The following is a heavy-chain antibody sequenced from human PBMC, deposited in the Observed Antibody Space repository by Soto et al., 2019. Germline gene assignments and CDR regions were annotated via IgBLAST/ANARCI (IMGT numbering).Heavy chain of an antibody. Sequence: GSLRLSCAASGFTFSTYALSWVRQAPGKGLEWVSAISANGQGIYYADSVRGRFTISRDNSKNTIFLHMDSLRAEYTAVYYCAKDRNYPRDQFHYWGQGTLVTVSS. CDR3: AKDRNYPRDQFHY. D-gene: IGHD1-7*01. CDR1: GFTFSTYA. V-gene: IGHV3-23*01. CDR2: ISANGQGI. J-gene: IGHJ4*02.